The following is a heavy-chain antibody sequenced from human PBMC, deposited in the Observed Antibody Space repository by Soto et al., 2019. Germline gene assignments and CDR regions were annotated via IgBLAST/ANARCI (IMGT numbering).Heavy chain of an antibody. Sequence: EVQLVESGGGLVQPGGSLRLSCAASGFTTYMTWVRQAPGKGLEWVSLIYSGGATYYADSVKGRFTISRDNSKNTLYLQMNSLRPEDTAVYYCASSRGTFNDYWGQGTLVTVSS. CDR1: GFTTY. D-gene: IGHD3-10*01. CDR2: IYSGGAT. V-gene: IGHV3-66*01. CDR3: ASSRGTFNDY. J-gene: IGHJ4*02.